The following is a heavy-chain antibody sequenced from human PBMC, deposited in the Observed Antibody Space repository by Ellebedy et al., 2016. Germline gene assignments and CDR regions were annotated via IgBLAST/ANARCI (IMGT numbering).Heavy chain of an antibody. J-gene: IGHJ6*02. CDR2: ISSSSSYI. D-gene: IGHD6-13*01. CDR1: GFTFSSYS. V-gene: IGHV3-21*01. Sequence: GGSLRLXCAASGFTFSSYSMNWVRQAPGKGLEWVSSISSSSSYIYYADSVKGRFTISRDNAKNSLYLQMNSLRAEDTAVYYCARDLEGQLVNYYYYGMDVWGQGTTVTVSS. CDR3: ARDLEGQLVNYYYYGMDV.